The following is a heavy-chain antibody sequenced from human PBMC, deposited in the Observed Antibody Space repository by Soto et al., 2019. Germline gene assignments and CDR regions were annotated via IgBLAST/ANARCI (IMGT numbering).Heavy chain of an antibody. V-gene: IGHV3-48*02. CDR2: ISSSTTTI. CDR3: VREERGEKVRYYYGMDV. J-gene: IGHJ6*02. CDR1: GFTFSNYS. Sequence: PGGSLRLSCPASGFTFSNYSMNWVRQAPGKGLEWVSYISSSTTTIYYADSVKGRFTISRDNAKNSLYLQMNSLRDEDTAVYYCVREERGEKVRYYYGMDVWGQGTTVTVSS. D-gene: IGHD3-16*01.